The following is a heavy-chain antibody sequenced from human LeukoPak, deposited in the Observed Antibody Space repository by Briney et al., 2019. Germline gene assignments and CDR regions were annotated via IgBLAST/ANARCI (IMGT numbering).Heavy chain of an antibody. Sequence: GGSLRLSCAASGFNFINTWMHWVRQAPGKGLEWVSAISGSGGSTYYADSVKGRFTISRDNSKNTLYLQMNSLRAEDTAVYYCAKDLFGYCSGGSCYSPFDYWGQGTLVTVSS. J-gene: IGHJ4*02. V-gene: IGHV3-23*01. CDR1: GFNFINTW. CDR3: AKDLFGYCSGGSCYSPFDY. D-gene: IGHD2-15*01. CDR2: ISGSGGST.